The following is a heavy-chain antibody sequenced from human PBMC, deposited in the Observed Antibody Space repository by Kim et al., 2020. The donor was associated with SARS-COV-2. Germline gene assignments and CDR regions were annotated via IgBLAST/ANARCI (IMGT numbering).Heavy chain of an antibody. CDR3: ILGGSGSYYPDGIDY. Sequence: SETLSLTCTVSGGSISSSSYYWGWIRQPPGKGLEWIGSIYYSGSTYYNPSLKSRVTISVDTSKNQFSLKLSSVTAADTAVYYCILGGSGSYYPDGIDYWGQGTLVTVSS. D-gene: IGHD3-10*01. CDR2: IYYSGST. V-gene: IGHV4-39*01. CDR1: GGSISSSSYY. J-gene: IGHJ4*02.